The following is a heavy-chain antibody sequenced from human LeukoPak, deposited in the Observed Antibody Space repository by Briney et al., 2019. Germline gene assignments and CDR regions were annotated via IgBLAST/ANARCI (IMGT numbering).Heavy chain of an antibody. J-gene: IGHJ6*03. CDR2: TIPIFGTA. Sequence: ASVKVSCKASGGTFSSYAISWVRQAPGQGLEWMGRTIPIFGTANYAQKFQGRVTITTDESTSTAYMELSSLRSEDTAVYYCARDCWPYYYYMDVWGKGTTVTVSS. CDR3: ARDCWPYYYYMDV. V-gene: IGHV1-69*05. CDR1: GGTFSSYA.